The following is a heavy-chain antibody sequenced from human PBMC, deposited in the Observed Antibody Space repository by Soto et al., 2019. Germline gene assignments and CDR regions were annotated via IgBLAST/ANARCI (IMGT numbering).Heavy chain of an antibody. CDR1: GFTFSSYG. D-gene: IGHD5-18*01. V-gene: IGHV3-33*01. CDR3: ASVSVSGSGYPDFDY. J-gene: IGHJ4*02. Sequence: QVQLVESGGGVVQPGRSLRLSCAASGFTFSSYGMHWVRQAPGKGLEWVAVIWYDGSNKYYADSVKGRFTISRENSKNTLYLQMNSLRAEDTAVYYCASVSVSGSGYPDFDYWGQGTLVTVSS. CDR2: IWYDGSNK.